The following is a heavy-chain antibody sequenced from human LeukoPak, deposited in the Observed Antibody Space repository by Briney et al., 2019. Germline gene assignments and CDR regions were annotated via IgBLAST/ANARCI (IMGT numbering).Heavy chain of an antibody. V-gene: IGHV3-30*04. CDR2: ISYDGSYK. Sequence: GRFLRLSCAASGFTFSSYAMHWVRQAPGKGLEWVAGISYDGSYKYYADSVKGRVTISRDNSKNTLYLQMNSLRAEDTAVFYCSRGIHRMDYDSSGYYHYWGQGTLVTVSS. CDR3: SRGIHRMDYDSSGYYHY. CDR1: GFTFSSYA. D-gene: IGHD3-22*01. J-gene: IGHJ4*02.